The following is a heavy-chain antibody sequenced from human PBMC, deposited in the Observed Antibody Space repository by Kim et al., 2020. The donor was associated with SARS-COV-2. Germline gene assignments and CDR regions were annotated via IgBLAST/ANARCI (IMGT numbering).Heavy chain of an antibody. D-gene: IGHD6-6*01. V-gene: IGHV3-33*01. Sequence: YYADSVEGRFTISRDDSKNTLYRQMNSLRAEDTAVYYCARDITSRYLDYWGQGTLVIVSS. CDR3: ARDITSRYLDY. J-gene: IGHJ4*02.